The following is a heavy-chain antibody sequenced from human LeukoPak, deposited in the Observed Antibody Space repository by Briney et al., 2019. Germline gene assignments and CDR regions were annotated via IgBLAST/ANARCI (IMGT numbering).Heavy chain of an antibody. CDR1: GGSISSYY. CDR3: ARVTDPRYNWFDP. D-gene: IGHD2-21*02. Sequence: SETLSLTCTVSGGSISSYYWAWIRQPAGKGPEWIGRIHTSGSTNYNPSLKSRVNMSVDTSKNQFSLKLSSVTAADTAVYYCARVTDPRYNWFDPWGQGTLVTVSS. J-gene: IGHJ5*02. V-gene: IGHV4-4*07. CDR2: IHTSGST.